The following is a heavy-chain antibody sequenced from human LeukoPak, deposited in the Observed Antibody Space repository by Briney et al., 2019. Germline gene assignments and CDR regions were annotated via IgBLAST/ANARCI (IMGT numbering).Heavy chain of an antibody. J-gene: IGHJ4*02. D-gene: IGHD3-22*01. Sequence: ASVKVSCKASGYTFTSYAMHWVRQAPGQRLEWMGWINAGNGNTKYSQKFQGRVTITRDTSASTAYVELSSLRSEDTAVYYCARGARLYWNYYDSSGYSPLGYWGQGTLVTVSS. V-gene: IGHV1-3*01. CDR3: ARGARLYWNYYDSSGYSPLGY. CDR1: GYTFTSYA. CDR2: INAGNGNT.